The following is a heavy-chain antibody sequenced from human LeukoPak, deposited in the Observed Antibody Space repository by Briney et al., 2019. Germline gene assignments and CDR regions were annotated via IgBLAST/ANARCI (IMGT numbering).Heavy chain of an antibody. CDR3: AKGADDYVWGSYRSANQYDY. D-gene: IGHD3-16*02. CDR2: ISYDGSNK. Sequence: GGSLRLSCAASGFTFSSYAMHWVRQAPGKGLEWVAVISYDGSNKYYADSVKGRFTISRDNSKNTLYLQMNSLRAEDTAVYYCAKGADDYVWGSYRSANQYDYWGQGTLVTVSS. J-gene: IGHJ4*02. V-gene: IGHV3-30-3*01. CDR1: GFTFSSYA.